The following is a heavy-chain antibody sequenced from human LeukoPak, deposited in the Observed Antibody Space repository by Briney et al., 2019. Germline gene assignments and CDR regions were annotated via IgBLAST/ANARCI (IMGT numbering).Heavy chain of an antibody. CDR2: IYSGGST. CDR1: GFTVSSNY. D-gene: IGHD2-21*01. V-gene: IGHV3-53*01. Sequence: GGSLRLSCAASGFTVSSNYMSWVRQAPGKGLEWVSVIYSGGSTYYADSVKGRFTISRDNSKNTLYLQMDSLRGEDTAVYYCAKDFRIGYSAHFDYWGQGALVTVSS. CDR3: AKDFRIGYSAHFDY. J-gene: IGHJ4*02.